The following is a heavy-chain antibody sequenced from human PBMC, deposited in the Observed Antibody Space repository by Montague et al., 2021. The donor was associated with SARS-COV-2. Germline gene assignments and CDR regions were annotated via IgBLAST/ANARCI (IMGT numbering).Heavy chain of an antibody. J-gene: IGHJ3*02. CDR1: GFTVSRYE. D-gene: IGHD2-15*01. CDR2: LSSSGSTL. CDR3: ASEQYCSGGSCFYDAFDI. V-gene: IGHV3-48*03. Sequence: SLRLSSAASGFTVSRYEMNLVRQAPGKGLEWVSYLSSSGSTLYYSDSVXGRFAISRDNAKNSLYLLLNSLRAEATAVYYCASEQYCSGGSCFYDAFDIWGQGTMVTVSS.